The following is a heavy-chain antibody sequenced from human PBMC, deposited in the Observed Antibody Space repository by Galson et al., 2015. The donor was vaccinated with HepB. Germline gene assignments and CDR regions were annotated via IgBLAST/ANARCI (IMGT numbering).Heavy chain of an antibody. D-gene: IGHD2-21*01. Sequence: PALVKPTQTLTLTCTFSGFSLSTSGMCVSWIRQPPGKALEWLALIDWDDDKYYSTSLKTRLTISKDTSKNQVVLTMTNMDPVDTATYYCARGGDQSRGNDAFDIWGQGTMVTVSS. J-gene: IGHJ3*02. CDR2: IDWDDDK. CDR3: ARGGDQSRGNDAFDI. V-gene: IGHV2-70*01. CDR1: GFSLSTSGMC.